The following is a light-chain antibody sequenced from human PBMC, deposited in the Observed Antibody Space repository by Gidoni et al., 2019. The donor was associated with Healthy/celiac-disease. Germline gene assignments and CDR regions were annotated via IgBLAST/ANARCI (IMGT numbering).Light chain of an antibody. V-gene: IGKV4-1*01. CDR1: QSVLYSSNNKNY. J-gene: IGKJ3*01. CDR3: QQYYSTLFT. CDR2: WAS. Sequence: IVINQSSGLPAGSLGERATINCKSSQSVLYSSNNKNYLAWYQQKPGQPPKLLIYWASTRESGVPDRFSGSGSGTDFTLTISSLQAEDVAVYYCQQYYSTLFTFGPGTKVDIK.